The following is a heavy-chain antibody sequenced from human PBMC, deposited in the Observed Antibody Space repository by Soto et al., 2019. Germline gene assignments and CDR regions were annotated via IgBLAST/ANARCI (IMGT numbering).Heavy chain of an antibody. D-gene: IGHD3-3*01. Sequence: SETLSLTCPVSDGSISSGDYYWSWQRQPPGKGLEWIGYIYYSGSTYYNPSLKSRVTISVDTSKNQFSLKLSSVTAADTAVYYCARGPTNFWSGYYRWFDPWGLGTLVTVSS. V-gene: IGHV4-30-4*01. CDR1: DGSISSGDYY. CDR2: IYYSGST. J-gene: IGHJ5*02. CDR3: ARGPTNFWSGYYRWFDP.